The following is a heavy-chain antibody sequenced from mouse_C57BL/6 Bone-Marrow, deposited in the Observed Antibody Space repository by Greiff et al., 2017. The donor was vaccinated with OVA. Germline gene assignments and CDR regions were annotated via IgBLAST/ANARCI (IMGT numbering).Heavy chain of an antibody. CDR1: GYTFTSYW. CDR2: IYPSDSET. J-gene: IGHJ4*01. CDR3: ASEGYYAMDY. V-gene: IGHV1-61*01. Sequence: VQLQQPGAELVRPGSSVKLSCKASGYTFTSYWMDWVKQRPGQGLEWIGNIYPSDSETHYNQKFKDKATLTVDKSSSTAYMQLSGLTSEDSAVYYCASEGYYAMDYWGQGTSVTVSS.